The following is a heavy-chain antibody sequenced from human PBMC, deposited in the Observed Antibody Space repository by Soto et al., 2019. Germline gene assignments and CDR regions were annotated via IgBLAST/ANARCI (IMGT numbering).Heavy chain of an antibody. V-gene: IGHV4-34*01. D-gene: IGHD4-17*01. CDR2: INHSGST. CDR3: ARDDYGGDAMDT. Sequence: SETMSLTCAVYVGSFSGYYWSWIRQPPGKGLEWIGEINHSGSTNYNPSLKSRVTISVDTSKNQFSLKLSSVTAADTAVYYCARDDYGGDAMDTWGQGIMFSGSS. J-gene: IGHJ3*02. CDR1: VGSFSGYY.